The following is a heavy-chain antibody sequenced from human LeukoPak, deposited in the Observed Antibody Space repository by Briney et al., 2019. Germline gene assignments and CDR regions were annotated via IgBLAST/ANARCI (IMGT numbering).Heavy chain of an antibody. V-gene: IGHV4-59*01. CDR2: IYTSGGT. CDR3: AKDWELGS. Sequence: SAPLSLPCSVSGASISSYYWNWIRQPPGKGLEWIGNIYTSGGTNYNPSLKSRATISLDTSKDQLSLKLTSVTTADTAFYYCAKDWELGSWGQGTLVTVSS. CDR1: GASISSYY. J-gene: IGHJ5*02. D-gene: IGHD1-26*01.